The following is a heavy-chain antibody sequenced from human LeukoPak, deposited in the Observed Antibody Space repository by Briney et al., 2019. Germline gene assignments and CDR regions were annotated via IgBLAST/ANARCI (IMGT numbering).Heavy chain of an antibody. J-gene: IGHJ6*03. CDR2: INSDGSST. V-gene: IGHV3-74*01. CDR1: GFTFSSYW. D-gene: IGHD6-6*01. CDR3: AREGYSSSSGYYYYYMDV. Sequence: GGSLRLSSAASGFTFSSYWMHWVRQAPGKGLVWVSRINSDGSSTSYADSVKGRFTISRDNAKNTLYLQMNSLRAEDTAVYYCAREGYSSSSGYYYYYMDVWGKGTTVTVSS.